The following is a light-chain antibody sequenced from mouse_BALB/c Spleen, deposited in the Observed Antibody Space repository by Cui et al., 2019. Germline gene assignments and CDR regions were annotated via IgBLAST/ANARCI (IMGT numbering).Light chain of an antibody. CDR3: QQWSSNPWT. J-gene: IGKJ1*01. CDR1: SSVSY. Sequence: QIVLTQSPALMSASPGAKVTMTCSASSSVSYMYWYQQKPRSSPKPWIYLTSNLASGVPARFSGSGSGTSYSLTISSMEAEDAATYYCQQWSSNPWTFGGGTKLEIK. V-gene: IGKV4-68*01. CDR2: LTS.